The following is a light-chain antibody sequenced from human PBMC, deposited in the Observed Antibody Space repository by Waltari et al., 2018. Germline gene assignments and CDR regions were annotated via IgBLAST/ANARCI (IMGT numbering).Light chain of an antibody. Sequence: SYELTQPPSVSVSPGQTASITCSADKLGNKYAYGYQQKSCQSPVLVIYKDDKRPSEMSERFSGSNSGNTATLTISGTQAMDEADYYCQAWDSGTVVFGGGTKLTVL. J-gene: IGLJ2*01. CDR1: KLGNKY. CDR2: KDD. CDR3: QAWDSGTVV. V-gene: IGLV3-1*01.